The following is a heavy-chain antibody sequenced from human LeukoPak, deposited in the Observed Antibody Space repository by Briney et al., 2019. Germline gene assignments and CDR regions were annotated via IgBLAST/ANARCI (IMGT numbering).Heavy chain of an antibody. CDR3: AREGDTSSWYGGNWFDP. Sequence: SETLSLTCTVSGGSMSNYYWSWIRQPPGKGLEWIGYIFYSGSTNYNPSLRSRVTMSVDTSKKQFFLNLSSVTAADTATYYCAREGDTSSWYGGNWFDPWSQGTLVTVSS. D-gene: IGHD6-13*01. J-gene: IGHJ5*02. CDR2: IFYSGST. V-gene: IGHV4-59*01. CDR1: GGSMSNYY.